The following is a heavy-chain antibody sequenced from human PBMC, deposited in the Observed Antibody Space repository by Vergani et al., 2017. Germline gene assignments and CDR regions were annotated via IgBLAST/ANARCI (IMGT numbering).Heavy chain of an antibody. Sequence: QVQLQESGPGLVKPSETLSITCTVSGGSISSYYWSWIRQPPGKGLEWIGYIYYSGSTNYKPSLKSRVTISVDTSKNQFSLKLSSVTAADTAVYYCARGSYDFDYWGQGTLVTVSS. CDR1: GGSISSYY. CDR3: ARGSYDFDY. J-gene: IGHJ4*02. D-gene: IGHD2-2*01. V-gene: IGHV4-59*12. CDR2: IYYSGST.